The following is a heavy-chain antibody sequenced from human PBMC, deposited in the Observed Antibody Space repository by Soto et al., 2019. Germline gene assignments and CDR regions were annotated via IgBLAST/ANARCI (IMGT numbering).Heavy chain of an antibody. CDR1: GFTFGNAW. V-gene: IGHV3-15*07. J-gene: IGHJ6*02. CDR2: IKSKTDGGTS. D-gene: IGHD2-2*01. Sequence: EVQLVESGGGLVKPGGSLRLSCAASGFTFGNAWMNWVRQAPGKGLEWVGRIKSKTDGGTSDYAAPVKGRFTISRDDSKNTMYLQMNSLKTEDTVVYYCTTDVSWGSIVVVPAERRDYYCYGMEVWGQVTTVTVSS. CDR3: TTDVSWGSIVVVPAERRDYYCYGMEV.